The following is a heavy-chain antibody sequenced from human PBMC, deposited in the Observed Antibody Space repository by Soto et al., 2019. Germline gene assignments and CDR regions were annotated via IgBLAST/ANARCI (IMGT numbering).Heavy chain of an antibody. D-gene: IGHD5-18*01. CDR1: GYSFANYW. V-gene: IGHV5-51*01. Sequence: GESLKISCKASGYSFANYWIGWVCQKPGKGLEWMGVIYPGDSETTYSPSFEGQVIISVDRSRGTAFLEWSSLKASDTAMYYCARPGAPTDTVVYDFWGQGTQVTVSS. J-gene: IGHJ4*02. CDR3: ARPGAPTDTVVYDF. CDR2: IYPGDSET.